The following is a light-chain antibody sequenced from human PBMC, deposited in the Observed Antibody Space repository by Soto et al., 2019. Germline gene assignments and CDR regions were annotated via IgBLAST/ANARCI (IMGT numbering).Light chain of an antibody. CDR1: SSNIGTYR. CDR2: SDN. Sequence: QSVLTQPPSASGTPGQRVTISCSGSSSNIGTYRVSWYQHFPGTAPRLLIYSDNQRPSGVPDRFSASKSGASASLAISGPQSEDEAYFYCAAWDDSLNGCVFGTGTRSPS. V-gene: IGLV1-44*01. J-gene: IGLJ1*01. CDR3: AAWDDSLNGCV.